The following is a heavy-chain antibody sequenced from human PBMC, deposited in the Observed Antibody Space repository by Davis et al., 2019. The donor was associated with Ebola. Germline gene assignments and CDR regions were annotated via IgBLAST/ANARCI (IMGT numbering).Heavy chain of an antibody. D-gene: IGHD3-10*01. V-gene: IGHV4-59*03. Sequence: PSETLSLTCTVSGVSISRHYWSWIRQPPGKRLEWIGSIYYTGSAYYNSSLASRATILVDTSKNQFSLKLTSVTAADTAMYYCSERGSSVWGQGTLVTVSS. CDR1: GVSISRHY. CDR2: IYYTGSA. CDR3: SERGSSV. J-gene: IGHJ4*02.